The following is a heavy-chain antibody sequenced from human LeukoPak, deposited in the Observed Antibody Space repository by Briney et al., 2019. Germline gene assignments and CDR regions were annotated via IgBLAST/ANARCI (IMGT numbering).Heavy chain of an antibody. Sequence: GGSLRLSCAASGSTFSSYSINWVRQAPGKGLEWVSSISSSSSYIYYADSVKGRFTISRDNAKNSLYLQMNSLRAEDTAVYYCARDEQWLAYDYWGQGTLVTVSS. CDR3: ARDEQWLAYDY. CDR2: ISSSSSYI. CDR1: GSTFSSYS. D-gene: IGHD6-19*01. V-gene: IGHV3-21*01. J-gene: IGHJ4*02.